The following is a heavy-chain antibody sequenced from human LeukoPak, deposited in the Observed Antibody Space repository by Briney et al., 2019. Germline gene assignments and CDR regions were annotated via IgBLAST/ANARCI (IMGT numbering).Heavy chain of an antibody. Sequence: GGSLRLSCAASGFTVSNNYMTWVRQAPGKGLEWVSLIYSGGSTYYADSVKGRFTISRDNSKNTLYLQMNSLRAEDTAVYYCARAIFRAHDYWGQGTLVTVSS. D-gene: IGHD3-10*01. V-gene: IGHV3-66*01. J-gene: IGHJ4*02. CDR2: IYSGGST. CDR1: GFTVSNNY. CDR3: ARAIFRAHDY.